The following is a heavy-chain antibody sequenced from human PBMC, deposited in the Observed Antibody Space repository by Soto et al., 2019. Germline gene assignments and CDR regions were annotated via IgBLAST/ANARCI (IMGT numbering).Heavy chain of an antibody. Sequence: QVQLVQSGAEVKKPGASVRVSCKASGYTFNDYGISWVRQAPGQGLEWMGWIGPYEGVTNHAQTFQGRVTMTVDTSTTTADMELRSLRSDHTALYYCARCYCSVGSCYTCWHFDLWGPGTLVTVTA. D-gene: IGHD2-15*01. CDR2: IGPYEGVT. CDR1: GYTFNDYG. J-gene: IGHJ2*01. V-gene: IGHV1-18*01. CDR3: ARCYCSVGSCYTCWHFDL.